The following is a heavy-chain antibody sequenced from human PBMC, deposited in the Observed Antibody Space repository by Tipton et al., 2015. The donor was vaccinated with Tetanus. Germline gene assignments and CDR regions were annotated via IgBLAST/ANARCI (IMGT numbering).Heavy chain of an antibody. CDR3: AKGGGGTSSWPFDY. V-gene: IGHV3-23*03. J-gene: IGHJ4*02. CDR2: IYSGDSRT. CDR1: GFTFNTYA. D-gene: IGHD6-13*01. Sequence: SLRLSCAASGFTFNTYAMSWVRQAPGKGLEWVSVIYSGDSRTYYADSVKGRFTISRDNSKNTLYLQMNSLRADDTAVYYCAKGGGGTSSWPFDYWGQGTLVTASS.